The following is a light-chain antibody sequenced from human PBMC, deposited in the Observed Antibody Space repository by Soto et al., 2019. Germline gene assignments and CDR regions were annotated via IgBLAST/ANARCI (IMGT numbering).Light chain of an antibody. V-gene: IGLV1-40*01. Sequence: QSVLTQPPSVSGAPGQRVTISCTGNNSNLGAGYDVHWYPQLPGAAPKLVIFGNRNRPSGVPERFSGSKSGTSASLAITGLQAEDEADYYCQAYDYSLTASVFGGGTKLTVL. CDR2: GNR. CDR3: QAYDYSLTASV. J-gene: IGLJ3*02. CDR1: NSNLGAGYD.